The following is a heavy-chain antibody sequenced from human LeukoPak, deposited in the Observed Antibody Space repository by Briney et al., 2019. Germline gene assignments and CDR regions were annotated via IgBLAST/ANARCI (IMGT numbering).Heavy chain of an antibody. CDR2: ISSSGSTI. V-gene: IGHV3-11*04. Sequence: GGSLRLSCAASGFTFSDYYMSWIRQAPGKGLEWVSYISSSGSTIYYADSVKGRFTISRDNAKDSLYLQMNSLRAEDTAVYYCARERGHYYDSSGYTNWGQGTLVTVSS. CDR1: GFTFSDYY. CDR3: ARERGHYYDSSGYTN. J-gene: IGHJ4*02. D-gene: IGHD3-22*01.